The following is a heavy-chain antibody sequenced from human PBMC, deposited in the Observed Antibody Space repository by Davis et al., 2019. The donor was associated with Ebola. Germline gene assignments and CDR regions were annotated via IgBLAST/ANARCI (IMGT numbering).Heavy chain of an antibody. CDR1: GFTFDDYG. D-gene: IGHD6-6*01. CDR3: ASGDGRGSSYDMDV. Sequence: GGSLRLSCAASGFTFDDYGMSWVRQVPGKGLEWVSGINWNGGSTGYADSVKGRFTISRDNAKNSLFLQMNSLRAEDTAFYYCASGDGRGSSYDMDVWGQGTTVTVSS. J-gene: IGHJ6*02. CDR2: INWNGGST. V-gene: IGHV3-20*04.